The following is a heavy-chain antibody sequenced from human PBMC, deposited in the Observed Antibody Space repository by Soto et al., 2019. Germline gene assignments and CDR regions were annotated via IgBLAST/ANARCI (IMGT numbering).Heavy chain of an antibody. Sequence: QVQLQQWGAGLLKPSETLSLTCAVYGGSFSGYYWSWIRQPPGKGLEWIGEINHSGSTNYNPSLKRRVTISVDASKYQFSLRLSSVTAADTAVYYCARGTLPPIAPWGQGTLVTVSS. CDR2: INHSGST. J-gene: IGHJ5*02. V-gene: IGHV4-34*01. CDR3: ARGTLPPIAP. CDR1: GGSFSGYY.